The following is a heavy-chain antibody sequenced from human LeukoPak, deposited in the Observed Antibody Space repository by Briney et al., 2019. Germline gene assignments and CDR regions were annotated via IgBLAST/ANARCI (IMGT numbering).Heavy chain of an antibody. CDR1: GYTFTSYF. CDR2: INPSAGST. J-gene: IGHJ6*03. Sequence: GASVKVSCKASGYTFTSYFMHWVRQAPGQGLEWMGIINPSAGSTTYAQKFQGRVTMTRDMSTRTVYMELSSLRSEDTAVYYCARGGRELLYYYYYMDVLGKGTTVTVSS. V-gene: IGHV1-46*01. D-gene: IGHD1-26*01. CDR3: ARGGRELLYYYYYMDV.